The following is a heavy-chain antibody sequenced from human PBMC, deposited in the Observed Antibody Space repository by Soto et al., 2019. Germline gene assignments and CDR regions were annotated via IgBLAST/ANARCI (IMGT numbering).Heavy chain of an antibody. Sequence: QVQLVQSGAEVKKTGASVKVSCKASGYTFTSYAINWVRQATGHGLEWMGWMNPNSGNTGYAQKFQGRVTMTRNTSISTAYMKLSSLRSEDTAVYYCAREDCSSTSCYGFYYYYYMDVWGKGTTVTVSS. CDR1: GYTFTSYA. D-gene: IGHD2-2*01. J-gene: IGHJ6*03. CDR2: MNPNSGNT. CDR3: AREDCSSTSCYGFYYYYYMDV. V-gene: IGHV1-8*01.